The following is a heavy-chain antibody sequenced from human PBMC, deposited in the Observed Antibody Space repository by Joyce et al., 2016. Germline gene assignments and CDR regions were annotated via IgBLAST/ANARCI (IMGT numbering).Heavy chain of an antibody. CDR1: GYTFKRYG. CDR3: ARDPRLLITTVVSNDGFDI. D-gene: IGHD4-23*01. CDR2: ISSYNGNT. V-gene: IGHV1-18*01. Sequence: QVQLVQSGGEVKKPGASVKVYCKASGYTFKRYGISWLGQAPGQGLEWMGWISSYNGNTHNAQKVQGRVTMTTDTVTSTAYMELRSLRADDTAVDYCARDPRLLITTVVSNDGFDIWGQGTAVIVSS. J-gene: IGHJ3*02.